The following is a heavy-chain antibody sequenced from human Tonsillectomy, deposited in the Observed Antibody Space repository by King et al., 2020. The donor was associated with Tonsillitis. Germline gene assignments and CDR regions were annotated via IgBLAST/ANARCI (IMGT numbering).Heavy chain of an antibody. CDR1: GFTFDAYD. J-gene: IGHJ4*02. D-gene: IGHD3-10*01. CDR2: VTWDGLTT. CDR3: AGETAEVFHH. Sequence: VQLVESGGAVVQPGGSLRLSCVGTGFTFDAYDMHWVRQTSGKGLEWVSLVTWDGLTTFYADSVRGRFTISRDNRKKSLYLQMNGLRIEYAALYFCAGETAEVFHHWGQGTLVTVSS. V-gene: IGHV3-43*01.